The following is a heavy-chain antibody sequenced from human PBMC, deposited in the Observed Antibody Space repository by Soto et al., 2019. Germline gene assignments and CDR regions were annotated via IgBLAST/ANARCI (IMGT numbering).Heavy chain of an antibody. Sequence: QVQLVESGGGVVQPGRSLRLSCVASGFTFRSYGMHWVRQAPGKGLEWVAVIWYDGNKKYYGDSVRGRFTISRDNTKNTLYLEMSSLRAEDTAVYYCVVDTTGLFDYWGQGTLATVSS. CDR2: IWYDGNKK. D-gene: IGHD5-18*01. CDR1: GFTFRSYG. CDR3: VVDTTGLFDY. J-gene: IGHJ4*02. V-gene: IGHV3-33*03.